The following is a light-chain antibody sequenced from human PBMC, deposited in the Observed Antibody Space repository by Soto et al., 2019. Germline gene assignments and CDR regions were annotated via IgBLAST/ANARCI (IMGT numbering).Light chain of an antibody. CDR3: SSYTRSSTLYV. V-gene: IGLV2-14*01. CDR2: DVR. CDR1: SSDVGGYNS. Sequence: QSALTLPASVSGSPGQSITISCTGTSSDVGGYNSVSWYQQYPGKAPKLMIYDVRNRPSGVSNRFSGSKSGNTASLTISGLQAEDEADYYCSSYTRSSTLYVFGTGTKVTVL. J-gene: IGLJ1*01.